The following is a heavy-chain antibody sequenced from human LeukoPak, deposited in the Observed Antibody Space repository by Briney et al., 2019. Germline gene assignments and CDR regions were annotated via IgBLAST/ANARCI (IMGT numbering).Heavy chain of an antibody. D-gene: IGHD6-19*01. CDR3: ARSYSSGWYSRYMDV. CDR2: IFTRGTT. V-gene: IGHV4-61*02. J-gene: IGHJ6*03. Sequence: SQTLSPTCTLSGGSPCIVTTCGGWIRQPAGRGMEWIERIFTRGTTNNNPSLKSRVTISVDTAKNQFSLKLSSVTAADTAVYDCARSYSSGWYSRYMDVWGKGTTVTISS. CDR1: GGSPCIVTT.